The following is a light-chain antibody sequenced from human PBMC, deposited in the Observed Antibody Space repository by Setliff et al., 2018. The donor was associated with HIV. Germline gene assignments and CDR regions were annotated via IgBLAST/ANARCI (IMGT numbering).Light chain of an antibody. CDR1: SSDVGGYKY. J-gene: IGLJ1*01. CDR2: EVN. V-gene: IGLV2-8*01. CDR3: SSYADPSRSYV. Sequence: SVLTQPPSASGSPRQSVSISCTGTSSDVGGYKYVCWYQQRPGNAPKVIIFEVNRRPSGVPDRFSGSKSGNTASLTVSGLQAEDAADYYCSSYADPSRSYVFGTGTKVTVL.